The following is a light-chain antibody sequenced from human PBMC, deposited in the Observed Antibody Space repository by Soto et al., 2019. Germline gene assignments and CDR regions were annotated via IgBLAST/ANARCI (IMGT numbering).Light chain of an antibody. J-gene: IGKJ2*01. Sequence: EIVLTQSPVTLSLSPGERATLSCTASRSFSSSYLAWYQHKVGQAPRLLIYAASTRATGIPDRFSGSGSATDFTLTISRLEDEDSAVYYCHHYDSSPPYTFGQGTKLEIK. CDR2: AAS. V-gene: IGKV3-20*01. CDR3: HHYDSSPPYT. CDR1: RSFSSSY.